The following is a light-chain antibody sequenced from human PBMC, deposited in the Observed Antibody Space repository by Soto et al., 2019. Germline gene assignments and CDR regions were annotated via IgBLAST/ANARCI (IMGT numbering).Light chain of an antibody. CDR2: GAS. Sequence: EIVLTQSPGTLSLSPLEIATLSCMASQTVSSSYLAWYQQKPGQAPRLLIYGASSRATGIPDRFSGSGSGTDFTLTISRLEPEDFAVFYCQQYGGSPWTFGQGTKVDIK. V-gene: IGKV3-20*01. CDR3: QQYGGSPWT. J-gene: IGKJ1*01. CDR1: QTVSSSY.